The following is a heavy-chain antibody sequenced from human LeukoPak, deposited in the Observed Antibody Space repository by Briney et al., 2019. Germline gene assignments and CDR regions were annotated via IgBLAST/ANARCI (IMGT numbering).Heavy chain of an antibody. CDR3: ATDPKFIRAFDI. CDR1: GYTLTELS. CDR2: FDPEDGET. Sequence: ASVKDSCKVSGYTLTELSMHWVRQAPGKGLEWMGGFDPEDGETIYAQKFQGRVTMTEDTSTDTAYMELSSLRSEDTAVYYCATDPKFIRAFDIWGQGTMVTVSS. J-gene: IGHJ3*02. V-gene: IGHV1-24*01.